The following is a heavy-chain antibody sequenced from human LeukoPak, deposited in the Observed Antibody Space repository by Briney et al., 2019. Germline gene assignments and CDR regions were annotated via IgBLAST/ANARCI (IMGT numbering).Heavy chain of an antibody. CDR2: INPSGGST. V-gene: IGHV1-46*01. CDR3: ARCIAARPDYYYGMDV. D-gene: IGHD6-6*01. CDR1: GYTFTSYY. Sequence: ASVKVSCKASGYTFTSYYMHWVRQAPGQGLEWMGIINPSGGSTSYAQKFQGRVTMTRGTSTSTVYMELSSLRSEDTAVYYCARCIAARPDYYYGMDVWGQGTTVTVSS. J-gene: IGHJ6*02.